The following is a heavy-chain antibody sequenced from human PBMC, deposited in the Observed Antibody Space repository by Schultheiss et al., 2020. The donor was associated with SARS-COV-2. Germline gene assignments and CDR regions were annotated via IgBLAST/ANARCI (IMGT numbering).Heavy chain of an antibody. Sequence: GGSLRLSCAASGFTFSSYWMSWVRQAPGKGLEWVAVISYDGSNKYYADSVKGRFTISRDNAKNSLYLQMNSLRAEDTALYYCAKDQTGTAVAYAFDIWGQGTMVTVSS. V-gene: IGHV3-30*18. CDR1: GFTFSSYW. CDR3: AKDQTGTAVAYAFDI. J-gene: IGHJ3*02. D-gene: IGHD1-7*01. CDR2: ISYDGSNK.